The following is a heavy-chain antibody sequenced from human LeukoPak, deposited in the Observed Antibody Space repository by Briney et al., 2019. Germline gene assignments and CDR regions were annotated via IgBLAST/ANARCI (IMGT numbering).Heavy chain of an antibody. CDR1: GFTFSTYA. D-gene: IGHD3-22*01. Sequence: PGGSLRLSCAASGFTFSTYAMNWVRQAPGKGLEWVSTISGRGDRTYYADSVGGRFTISRVNSKNTLYLQMNSLRAEDTAVYYCAKDEHYYDRSAYALYYNNGMDVWGQGTTVTVSS. V-gene: IGHV3-23*01. CDR2: ISGRGDRT. J-gene: IGHJ6*02. CDR3: AKDEHYYDRSAYALYYNNGMDV.